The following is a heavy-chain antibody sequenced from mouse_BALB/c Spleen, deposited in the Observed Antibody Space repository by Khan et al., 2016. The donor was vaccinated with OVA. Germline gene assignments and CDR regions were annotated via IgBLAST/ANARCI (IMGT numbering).Heavy chain of an antibody. Sequence: VQLKESGPGLVKPSQTVSLTCTVTGISITSGNYRWSWIRQFPGNKLEWIGNIYYSGTVTYNPSLTSRTTITRDTSKNQFFLEMNSLTAEDTATYYVARDYGSLYWYFDVWGAGTTVTVSS. CDR3: ARDYGSLYWYFDV. V-gene: IGHV3-5*02. J-gene: IGHJ1*01. CDR2: IYYSGTV. D-gene: IGHD1-1*01. CDR1: GISITSGNYR.